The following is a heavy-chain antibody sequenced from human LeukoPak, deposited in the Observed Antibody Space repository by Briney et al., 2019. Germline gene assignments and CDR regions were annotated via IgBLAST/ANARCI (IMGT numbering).Heavy chain of an antibody. CDR3: ARSGSAATPLFDF. Sequence: GESLKISCKGSGYSFTSYWIAWVRQMPGKGLEWMGIIFPPDSDTRYSPSFQGQVTISADESITTAYLQWSGLKASDTAMYYCARSGSAATPLFDFWGQGTLVTVSS. CDR2: IFPPDSDT. CDR1: GYSFTSYW. J-gene: IGHJ4*02. V-gene: IGHV5-51*01. D-gene: IGHD2-2*01.